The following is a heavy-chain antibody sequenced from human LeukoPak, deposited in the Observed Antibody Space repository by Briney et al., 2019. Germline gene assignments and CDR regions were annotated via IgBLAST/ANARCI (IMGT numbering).Heavy chain of an antibody. V-gene: IGHV1-8*01. CDR1: GYTFTSYD. Sequence: ASVKVSCXASGYTFTSYDINWVRQATGQGLEWMGWMNPNSGNTGYAQKFQGRVTMTRNTSISTAYMELSSLRSEDTAVYYCARGIIVTYDSSGYYDYWGQGTLVTVSS. CDR2: MNPNSGNT. J-gene: IGHJ4*02. CDR3: ARGIIVTYDSSGYYDY. D-gene: IGHD3-22*01.